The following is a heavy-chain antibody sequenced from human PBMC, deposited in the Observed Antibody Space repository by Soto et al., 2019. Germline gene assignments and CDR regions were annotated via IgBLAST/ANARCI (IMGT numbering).Heavy chain of an antibody. CDR3: ARFQGVDY. CDR2: INVGNGDT. Sequence: SVKVSCKTSGFTFSRSAVQWVRQARGQRLEWIGWINVGNGDTNYAQKVQERITITRDMSTSTAYMELSSLRSEDTALYYCARFQGVDYCGQATLVTVSS. D-gene: IGHD3-16*01. CDR1: GFTFSRSA. V-gene: IGHV1-58*01. J-gene: IGHJ4*02.